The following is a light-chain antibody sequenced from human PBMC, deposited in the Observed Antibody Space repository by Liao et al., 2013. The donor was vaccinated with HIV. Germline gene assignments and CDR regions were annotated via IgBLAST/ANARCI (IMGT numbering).Light chain of an antibody. Sequence: SYELTQPPSVSVSPGQTARITCSGDALPKQYAYWYQQKPGQSPVLLIYQDVQRPSGIPERFSGSNSGNTATLTISGTQAMDEADYYCQAWDSSKGVFGGGTKLTVL. CDR1: ALPKQY. CDR3: QAWDSSKGV. CDR2: QDV. V-gene: IGLV3-1*01. J-gene: IGLJ2*01.